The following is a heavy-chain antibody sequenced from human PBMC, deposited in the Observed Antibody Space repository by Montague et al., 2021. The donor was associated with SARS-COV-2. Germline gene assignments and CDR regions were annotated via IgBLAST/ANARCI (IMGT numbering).Heavy chain of an antibody. V-gene: IGHV4-39*02. CDR2: IYDSGST. J-gene: IGHJ3*02. CDR3: ARRGRKLLPVATTIGGFDI. D-gene: IGHD5-12*01. Sequence: SETLSLTCTVSGGSISSSNYYWDWIRQPPGKGLEWIGSIYDSGSTHYXPSLKSRVTISVDTSKNHFSLKLSSVTAADTAVYYCARRGRKLLPVATTIGGFDIWGQGAMVTVSS. CDR1: GGSISSSNYY.